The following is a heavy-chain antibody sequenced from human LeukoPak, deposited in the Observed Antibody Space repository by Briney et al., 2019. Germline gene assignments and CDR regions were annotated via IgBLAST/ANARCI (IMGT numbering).Heavy chain of an antibody. J-gene: IGHJ4*02. Sequence: SESLSLTCTVSGDSISSSSYYWGWIRQPPGKGLEWIGDINQSGSTNYNPSLKSRVTISVDTSRNQFSLKLSSVTAADTAVYYCARHSEDYFDYWGQGTLVTVSS. CDR3: ARHSEDYFDY. CDR1: GDSISSSSYY. D-gene: IGHD6-25*01. V-gene: IGHV4-39*01. CDR2: INQSGST.